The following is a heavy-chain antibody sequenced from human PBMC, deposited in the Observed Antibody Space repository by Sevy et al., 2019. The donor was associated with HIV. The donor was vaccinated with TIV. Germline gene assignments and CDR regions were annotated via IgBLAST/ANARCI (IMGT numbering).Heavy chain of an antibody. J-gene: IGHJ6*02. V-gene: IGHV4-61*10. CDR2: IYASGST. D-gene: IGHD3-10*01. Sequence: SETLSLTCTVSGGSVSISTYYWTWIRQPAGKGLEWIGHIYASGSTNYNPSLKSRVTMSVDTSKNQFSLKLSSVTAADTAVYYCARHPITLLRGVLYGMDVWGQGITVTVSS. CDR3: ARHPITLLRGVLYGMDV. CDR1: GGSVSISTYY.